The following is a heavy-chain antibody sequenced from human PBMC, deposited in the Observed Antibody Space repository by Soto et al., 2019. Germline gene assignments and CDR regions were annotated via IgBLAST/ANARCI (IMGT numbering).Heavy chain of an antibody. D-gene: IGHD3-3*01. Sequence: GGSLRLSCAASGFSFGIYALSWVRQAPGKGLEWVSTISGSDGKTFYADSVKGRFSISRDTSQSTLYLQMNSLRADDTAMYYCARWSYLDYWGQGTRVTVSS. CDR1: GFSFGIYA. J-gene: IGHJ4*02. V-gene: IGHV3-23*01. CDR2: ISGSDGKT. CDR3: ARWSYLDY.